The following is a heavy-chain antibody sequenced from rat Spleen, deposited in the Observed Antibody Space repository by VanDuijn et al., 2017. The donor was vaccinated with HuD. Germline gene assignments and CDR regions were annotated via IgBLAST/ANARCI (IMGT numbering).Heavy chain of an antibody. CDR1: GFTFSDYY. J-gene: IGHJ4*01. CDR2: ISYEGSST. Sequence: EVQLVESGGGLVQPGRSLKLSCAASGFTFSDYYMAWVRQAPKKGLEWVASISYEGSSTYYRDSVKGRFTVSRDNAKNTVYLEMNSLRSEDTATYYCGKDMNYYSTYPFYVMGAWGQGTSVTVSS. CDR3: GKDMNYYSTYPFYVMGA. V-gene: IGHV5-22*01. D-gene: IGHD1-2*01.